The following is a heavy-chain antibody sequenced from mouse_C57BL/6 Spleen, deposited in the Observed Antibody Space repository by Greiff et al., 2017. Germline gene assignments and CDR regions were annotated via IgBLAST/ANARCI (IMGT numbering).Heavy chain of an antibody. CDR1: GYTFTSYG. CDR2: IYPRSGNT. CDR3: ANNYYYGSSKGDY. Sequence: QVQLKESGAELARPGASVKLSCKASGYTFTSYGISWVKQRTGQGLEWIGEIYPRSGNTYYNEKFKGKATLTADKSSSTAYMELRSLTSEDSAVYFCANNYYYGSSKGDYWGQGTTLTVSS. V-gene: IGHV1-81*01. D-gene: IGHD1-1*01. J-gene: IGHJ2*01.